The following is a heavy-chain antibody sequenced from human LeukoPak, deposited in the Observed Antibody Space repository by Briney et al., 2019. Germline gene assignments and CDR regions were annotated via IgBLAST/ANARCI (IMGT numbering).Heavy chain of an antibody. CDR3: AKWGDYDILTGYYVSDF. Sequence: GPSLRLSCAASGFIFRNYAMSWVRQAPGKGLESVSAITGSGDTTYYADSVKGRFTISRDKSKNTLYVEMNTLRAEDTAVYYCAKWGDYDILTGYYVSDFWGQGTLVTVSS. V-gene: IGHV3-23*01. D-gene: IGHD3-9*01. CDR2: ITGSGDTT. CDR1: GFIFRNYA. J-gene: IGHJ4*02.